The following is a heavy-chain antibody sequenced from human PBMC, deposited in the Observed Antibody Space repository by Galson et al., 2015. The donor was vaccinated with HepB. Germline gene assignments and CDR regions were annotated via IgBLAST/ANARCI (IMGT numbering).Heavy chain of an antibody. CDR3: ARGGMATIGGPTFDY. D-gene: IGHD5-24*01. V-gene: IGHV1-69*13. CDR1: GDTFINYA. J-gene: IGHJ4*02. CDR2: IIPVFNTS. Sequence: SVKVSCKASGDTFINYAITWVRQAPGHGLEWMGGIIPVFNTSTYAQKFQGRVTISADESTSTAYMELSSLRSDDTAVYYCARGGMATIGGPTFDYWGQGTLVTVSS.